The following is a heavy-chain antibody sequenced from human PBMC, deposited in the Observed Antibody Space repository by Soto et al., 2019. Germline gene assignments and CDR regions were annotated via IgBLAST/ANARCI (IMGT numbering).Heavy chain of an antibody. Sequence: GGSLRLSCAASGFTFSSYAMSWVRQAPGKGLEWVSAISGSGGSTYYADSVKGRFTISRDNSKNTLYLQMNSLRAEDTAVYYCAKVLVRGVIIIAGPMDVWGQGTTVTVSS. CDR3: AKVLVRGVIIIAGPMDV. CDR2: ISGSGGST. D-gene: IGHD3-10*01. V-gene: IGHV3-23*01. J-gene: IGHJ6*02. CDR1: GFTFSSYA.